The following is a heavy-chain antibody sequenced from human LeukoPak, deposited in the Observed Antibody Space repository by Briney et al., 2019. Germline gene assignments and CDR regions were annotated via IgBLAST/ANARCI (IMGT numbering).Heavy chain of an antibody. CDR2: INHSGST. CDR1: VGSFSEYY. J-gene: IGHJ6*03. CDR3: ARCYYGSGSHGCHMDV. Sequence: PSETLSLTCAVYVGSFSEYYWSWIRQPPGKGLEWIGGINHSGSTNYNSSLNSRVTISVDTSKNQFSLKLSPVTAADTAVYYCARCYYGSGSHGCHMDVWGKGTTITVS. V-gene: IGHV4-34*01. D-gene: IGHD3-10*01.